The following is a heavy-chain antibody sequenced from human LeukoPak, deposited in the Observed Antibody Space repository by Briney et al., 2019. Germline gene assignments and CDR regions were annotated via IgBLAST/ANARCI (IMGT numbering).Heavy chain of an antibody. D-gene: IGHD2/OR15-2a*01. CDR1: GFSFMNAW. CDR3: TTFYHEYSPY. CDR2: IKSNADGGTP. Sequence: GGSLRLSCAASGFSFMNAWMIWVRQAPGKWLEWVGRIKSNADGGTPDYVAPARGRFTISRDDSKNTLYLQMNSLKTEDTAVYYCTTFYHEYSPYWGRGTLVTVSS. V-gene: IGHV3-15*01. J-gene: IGHJ4*02.